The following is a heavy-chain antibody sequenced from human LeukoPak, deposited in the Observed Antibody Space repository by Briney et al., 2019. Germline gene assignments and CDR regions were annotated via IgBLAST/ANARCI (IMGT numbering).Heavy chain of an antibody. CDR2: INPTGGST. V-gene: IGHV1-46*01. Sequence: GASVKVSCKASGYTFTSYYMHWVRQAPGQGLEWMGLINPTGGSTGYAQKFQGRVTITADKSTSTAYMELSSLRSEDTAVYYCAMGVGAPEDLAVAADFDYWGQGTLVTVSS. J-gene: IGHJ4*02. CDR1: GYTFTSYY. D-gene: IGHD6-19*01. CDR3: AMGVGAPEDLAVAADFDY.